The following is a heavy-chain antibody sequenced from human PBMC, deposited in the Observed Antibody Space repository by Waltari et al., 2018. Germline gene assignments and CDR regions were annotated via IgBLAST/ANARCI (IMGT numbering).Heavy chain of an antibody. D-gene: IGHD6-13*01. V-gene: IGHV4-4*07. CDR1: GASLTHYY. CDR2: MSPTTST. CDR3: AREFFSTSYWYFGL. J-gene: IGHJ2*01. Sequence: QVQLQESGPGLVKPSETLSLSCTVSGASLTHYYWSWIRQPAGRGMEWIGRMSPTTSTNYNPSLKSRVTMSLDTSKNQFSLKLNSVTAADTAVYYCAREFFSTSYWYFGLWGRGTLVTVSS.